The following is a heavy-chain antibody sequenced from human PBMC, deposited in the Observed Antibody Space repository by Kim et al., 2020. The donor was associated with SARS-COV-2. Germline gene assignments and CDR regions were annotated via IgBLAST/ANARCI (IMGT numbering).Heavy chain of an antibody. V-gene: IGHV3-23*01. Sequence: GGSLRLSCAASGFTFSSYAMSWVRQAPGKGLEWVSAISGSGGSTYYADSVKGRFTIPRDNSKNTLYLQMNSLRAEDTAVYYCAKDVHITDWVQPSDAFDIWVQGTMVTVSS. CDR2: ISGSGGST. D-gene: IGHD1-20*01. CDR3: AKDVHITDWVQPSDAFDI. CDR1: GFTFSSYA. J-gene: IGHJ3*02.